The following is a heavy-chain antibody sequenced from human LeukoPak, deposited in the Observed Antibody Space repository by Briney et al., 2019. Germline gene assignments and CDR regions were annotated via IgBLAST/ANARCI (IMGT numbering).Heavy chain of an antibody. CDR3: ARDPESSGFYYYYYYGMDV. D-gene: IGHD6-19*01. J-gene: IGHJ6*02. CDR2: ISAYNGNT. CDR1: GYTFTSYG. V-gene: IGHV1-18*01. Sequence: GASVKVSCKASGYTFTSYGISWVRQAPGQGLEWMGWISAYNGNTNYAQKLQGRVTMTTDTSTSTAYMELRSLRSDDTAVYYRARDPESSGFYYYYYYGMDVWGQGTTVTVSS.